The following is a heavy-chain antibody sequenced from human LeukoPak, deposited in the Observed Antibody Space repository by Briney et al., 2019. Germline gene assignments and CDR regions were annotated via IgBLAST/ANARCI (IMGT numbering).Heavy chain of an antibody. V-gene: IGHV4-59*08. Sequence: SETLSLTCTVSGGSISSYYMSWIRQPPGKGLEWIGYIHYSGSTNSKPSLKSRVTISVDTSKNQFSLKLSSVTAADTAVYYCARSTSGGYYYALDYWGQGTLVTVSS. CDR3: ARSTSGGYYYALDY. CDR2: IHYSGST. J-gene: IGHJ4*02. D-gene: IGHD3-22*01. CDR1: GGSISSYY.